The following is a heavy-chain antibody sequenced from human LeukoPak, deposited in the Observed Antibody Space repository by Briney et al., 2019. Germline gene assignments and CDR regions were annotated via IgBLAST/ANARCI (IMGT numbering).Heavy chain of an antibody. CDR3: ARGYYGSGSNTRSIDY. Sequence: ASVKVSCKASGYTFTSYAMHWVRQAPGQRLEWMGRINPNSGGTNYAQKFQGRVTMTRDTSISTAYMELSRLRSDDTAVYYCARGYYGSGSNTRSIDYWGQGTLVTVSS. CDR2: INPNSGGT. D-gene: IGHD3-10*01. V-gene: IGHV1-2*06. CDR1: GYTFTSYA. J-gene: IGHJ4*02.